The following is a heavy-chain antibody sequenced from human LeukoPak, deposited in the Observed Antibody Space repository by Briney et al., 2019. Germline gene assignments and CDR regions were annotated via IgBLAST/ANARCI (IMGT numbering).Heavy chain of an antibody. D-gene: IGHD3-22*01. V-gene: IGHV3-21*04. CDR2: ISTSSIYI. Sequence: PGRSLRLSCAASGFTFSSYGMNWVRQAPGKGLEWVSSISTSSIYIYYADSMKGRFTISRDNAKNSLYLQMNSLRAEDTAVYYCAKASAMIVVVSKHFDYWGQGTLVTVSS. CDR1: GFTFSSYG. J-gene: IGHJ4*02. CDR3: AKASAMIVVVSKHFDY.